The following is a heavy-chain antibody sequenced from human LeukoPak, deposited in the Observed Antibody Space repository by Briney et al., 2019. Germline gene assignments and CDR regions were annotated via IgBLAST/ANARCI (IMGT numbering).Heavy chain of an antibody. CDR3: ARDDDTSSHYSLFEY. Sequence: GGSLRLSCAASGFTLTSHGMHWVRQAPGRGLEWVAVLWAHGRSEHYADSVKGRFSISRDTSRSTVHLQMNSLRAEDTAVYYCARDDDTSSHYSLFEYWGQGTRVTVSS. D-gene: IGHD3-22*01. J-gene: IGHJ4*02. V-gene: IGHV3-33*01. CDR2: LWAHGRSE. CDR1: GFTLTSHG.